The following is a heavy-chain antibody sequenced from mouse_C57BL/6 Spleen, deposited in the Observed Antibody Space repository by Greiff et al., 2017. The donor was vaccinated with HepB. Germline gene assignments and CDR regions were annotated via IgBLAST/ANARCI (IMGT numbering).Heavy chain of an antibody. V-gene: IGHV1-74*01. CDR2: IHPSDSDT. CDR1: GYTFTSYW. J-gene: IGHJ2*01. CDR3: AMELGSYYFDY. D-gene: IGHD4-1*01. Sequence: QVQLKQPGAELVKPGASVKVSCKASGYTFTSYWMHWVKQRPGQGLEWIGRIHPSDSDTNYNQKFKGKATLTVDKSSSTAYMQLSSLTSEDSAVYYCAMELGSYYFDYWGQGTTLTVSS.